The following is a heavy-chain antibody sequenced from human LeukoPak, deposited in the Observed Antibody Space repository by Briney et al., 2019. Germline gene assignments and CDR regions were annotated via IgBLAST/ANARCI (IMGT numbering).Heavy chain of an antibody. CDR3: ARDRGLLWFGELSSFFDY. J-gene: IGHJ4*02. V-gene: IGHV1-2*02. CDR1: GYTFTGYY. CDR2: INPNSGGT. Sequence: ASVKVSCKASGYTFTGYYMHWVRQAPGQGLEWMGWINPNSGGTNYAQKFQGRVTMTRDTSISTAYTELSRLRSDDTAVYYCARDRGLLWFGELSSFFDYWGQGTLVTVSS. D-gene: IGHD3-10*01.